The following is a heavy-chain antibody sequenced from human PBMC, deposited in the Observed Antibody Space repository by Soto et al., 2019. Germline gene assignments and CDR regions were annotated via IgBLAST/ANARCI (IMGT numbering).Heavy chain of an antibody. Sequence: EVHLVESGGGLVKPGGSLTLSCAASGFAFRSYNMNWVRQAPGKGLEWVTSISSGSSNIYYADSVKGRFTISRDNAKNXLXLQMXXXXXXXXXXXXXXSTTVVAATFDFWGQGTLVTVSS. D-gene: IGHD2-15*01. CDR3: XSTTVVAATFDF. V-gene: IGHV3-21*01. CDR1: GFAFRSYN. CDR2: ISSGSSNI. J-gene: IGHJ4*02.